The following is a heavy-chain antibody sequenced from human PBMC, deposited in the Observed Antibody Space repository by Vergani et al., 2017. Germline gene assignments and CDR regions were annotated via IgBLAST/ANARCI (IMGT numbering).Heavy chain of an antibody. CDR3: ARGGPGSSCWSPGDY. V-gene: IGHV3-33*01. CDR1: GFTFSSYG. J-gene: IGHJ4*02. Sequence: QVQLVESGGGVVQPGRSLRLSCAASGFTFSSYGMHWVRQAPGKGLEWVAVIWYDGSNKYYADSVKGRFTISRENAKNSLYLQMNSLRAGDTAVYYCARGGPGSSCWSPGDYWGQGTLVTVS. D-gene: IGHD6-19*01. CDR2: IWYDGSNK.